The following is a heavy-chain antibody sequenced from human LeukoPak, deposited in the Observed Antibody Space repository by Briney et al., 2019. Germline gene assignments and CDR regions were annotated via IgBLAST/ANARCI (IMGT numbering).Heavy chain of an antibody. Sequence: EASVKVSCKASGGTFSSYAISWVRQAPGQGLEWMGGIIPIFGTANYAQKFQGRVTITADESTSTAYMELSSLRSEDTAAYYCARVGSGSYLDYWGQGTLVTVSS. D-gene: IGHD1-26*01. CDR1: GGTFSSYA. CDR2: IIPIFGTA. CDR3: ARVGSGSYLDY. V-gene: IGHV1-69*13. J-gene: IGHJ4*02.